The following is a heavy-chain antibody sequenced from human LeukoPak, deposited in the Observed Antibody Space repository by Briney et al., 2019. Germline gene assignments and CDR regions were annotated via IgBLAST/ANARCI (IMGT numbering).Heavy chain of an antibody. V-gene: IGHV3-30*02. Sequence: GGSLRLSCAASGFTFTTYGMNWVRQAPDKGLEWVAFIRHDGSKKYYADSVKGRFTISRDNSKNTLYLQMNSLRTEDTAVYHCAKDLYDFWSGYSYYVDVWGKGTTVTVSS. D-gene: IGHD3-3*01. J-gene: IGHJ6*03. CDR1: GFTFTTYG. CDR3: AKDLYDFWSGYSYYVDV. CDR2: IRHDGSKK.